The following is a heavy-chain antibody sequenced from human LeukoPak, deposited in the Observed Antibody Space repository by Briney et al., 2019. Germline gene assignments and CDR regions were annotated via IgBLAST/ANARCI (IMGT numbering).Heavy chain of an antibody. D-gene: IGHD6-19*01. J-gene: IGHJ6*03. CDR1: GGSFSGYY. CDR3: ARGRRQWLEPPSAYYFYMDV. V-gene: IGHV4-34*01. CDR2: NNHSGST. Sequence: SETLSLTCGVYGGSFSGYYWSWVRQPPGKGLEWIGENNHSGSTNYNTSVKSRVTISVDKSKSQFSLKLSSVAAADTAVYYCARGRRQWLEPPSAYYFYMDVWGKGTTVTLSS.